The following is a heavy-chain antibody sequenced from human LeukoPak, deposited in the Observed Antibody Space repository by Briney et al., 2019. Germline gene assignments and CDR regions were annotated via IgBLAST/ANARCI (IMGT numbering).Heavy chain of an antibody. V-gene: IGHV4-59*01. CDR1: GGSISSYY. CDR2: IYYSGSA. CDR3: ARQVDCSSTSCYVLEPYFDY. Sequence: SETLSLTCTVSGGSISSYYWSWIRQPPGKGLEWIGCIYYSGSANYNPSLKSRVTISVDTSKNQFSLKLSSVTAADTAVYYWARQVDCSSTSCYVLEPYFDYWGQGTLVTVSS. D-gene: IGHD2-2*01. J-gene: IGHJ4*02.